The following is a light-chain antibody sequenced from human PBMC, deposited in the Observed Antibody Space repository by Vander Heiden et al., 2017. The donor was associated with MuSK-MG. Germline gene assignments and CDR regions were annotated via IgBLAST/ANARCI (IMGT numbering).Light chain of an antibody. Sequence: EIVLTQSPGTLSLSPGERATLSCRASQSVSSSFLAWYQQKPGQPPRLLIFGASSRATGSPDRFSGSGSGTDFTLTISRLEPEDFAVYSCQQYGSSTFTCGQGTRLEIK. CDR2: GAS. V-gene: IGKV3-20*01. CDR1: QSVSSSF. J-gene: IGKJ5*01. CDR3: QQYGSSTFT.